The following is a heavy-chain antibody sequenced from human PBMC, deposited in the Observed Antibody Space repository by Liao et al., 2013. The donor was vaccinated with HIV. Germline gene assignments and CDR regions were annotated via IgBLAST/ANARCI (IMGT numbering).Heavy chain of an antibody. CDR3: ARGGRRALLGGFPQRY. Sequence: QVQLQESGPGLVKPSETLSLTCTVSGGSISSYYWSWIRQPPGKGLEWIGEINHSGSTNYNPSLKSRVTISVDTSKNQFSLKLSSVTAADTAVYYCARGGRRALLGGFPQRYWGQGTLVTVSS. CDR2: INHSGST. J-gene: IGHJ4*02. CDR1: GGSISSYY. V-gene: IGHV4-34*01. D-gene: IGHD1-1*01.